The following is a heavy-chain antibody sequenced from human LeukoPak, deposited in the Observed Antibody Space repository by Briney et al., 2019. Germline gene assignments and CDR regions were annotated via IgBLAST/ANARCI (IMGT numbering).Heavy chain of an antibody. CDR3: ARGQGYSSGWYGD. D-gene: IGHD6-19*01. CDR2: IYTSGGT. J-gene: IGHJ4*02. Sequence: SQTLSLTCTVSGGSVSSGSYFWNWIRQPAGKGLEWIGRIYTSGGTKYNPSLKSRVTISVDTSKNQFSLKLNSVTATDTAVYYCARGQGYSSGWYGDWGQGTLVTVSS. CDR1: GGSVSSGSYF. V-gene: IGHV4-61*02.